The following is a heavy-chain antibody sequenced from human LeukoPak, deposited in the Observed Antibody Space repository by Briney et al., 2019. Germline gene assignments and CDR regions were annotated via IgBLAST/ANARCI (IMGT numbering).Heavy chain of an antibody. CDR2: IYSGGGT. CDR3: ARGFRSVTTWGYFDY. D-gene: IGHD4-17*01. Sequence: GGSLRLSCAASGFTVSTNYMNWVRQAPGKGLEWVSLIYSGGGTYYADSVKGRFTISRDNSRNTLPLQMNSLRVDDTAVYYCARGFRSVTTWGYFDYWGQGALVTVSS. CDR1: GFTVSTNY. J-gene: IGHJ4*02. V-gene: IGHV3-66*01.